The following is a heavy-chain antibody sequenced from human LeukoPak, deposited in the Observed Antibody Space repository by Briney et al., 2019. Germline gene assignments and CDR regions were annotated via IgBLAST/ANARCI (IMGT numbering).Heavy chain of an antibody. Sequence: SETLSLTCTVSGGSISSGDYYWSWIRQPPGKGLEWIGYIYYSGSTYYNPSLKSRVTISVDTSKNQFSLNLSSVTAADTAVYFCARFTVVTRDWYFDLWGRGTLVTVSS. J-gene: IGHJ2*01. CDR1: GGSISSGDYY. CDR3: ARFTVVTRDWYFDL. CDR2: IYYSGST. V-gene: IGHV4-30-4*01. D-gene: IGHD2-21*02.